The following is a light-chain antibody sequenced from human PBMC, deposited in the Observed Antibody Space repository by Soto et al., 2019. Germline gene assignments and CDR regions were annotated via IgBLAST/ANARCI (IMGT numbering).Light chain of an antibody. V-gene: IGKV1-5*03. CDR3: EQYSSLPYT. Sequence: DIQMTHSPSTLSAFVGDRVTITCRASQSIGNWLAWYQHKPGKSPKVLIYKASSLEGGVPSRFSGSGSGTEFTLTINNLQPDDSATYYCEQYSSLPYTFGQGTKLEI. CDR1: QSIGNW. CDR2: KAS. J-gene: IGKJ2*01.